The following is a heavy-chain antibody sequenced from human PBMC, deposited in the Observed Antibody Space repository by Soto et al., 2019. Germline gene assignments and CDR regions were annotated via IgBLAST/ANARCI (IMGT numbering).Heavy chain of an antibody. CDR3: ARAYGSGSYWKGY. CDR1: GFTFSSYA. V-gene: IGHV3-23*01. J-gene: IGHJ4*02. CDR2: ISGSGGST. D-gene: IGHD3-10*01. Sequence: EVQLLESGGGLVQPGGSLRLSCAASGFTFSSYAMSWVRQAPGKGLEWVAAISGSGGSTYYADSVKGRFTISRDNSKNTVYLQMNRLRAEDTGVYYCARAYGSGSYWKGYWGQGTLVTVSS.